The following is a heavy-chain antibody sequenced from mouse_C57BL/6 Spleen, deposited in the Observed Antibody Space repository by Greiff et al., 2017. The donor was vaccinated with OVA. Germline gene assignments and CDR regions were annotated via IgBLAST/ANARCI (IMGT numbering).Heavy chain of an antibody. CDR1: GFTFSDYG. D-gene: IGHD2-4*01. CDR2: ISSGSSTI. J-gene: IGHJ4*01. Sequence: DVKLVESGGGLVKPGGSLKLSCAASGFTFSDYGMHWVRQAPEKGLEWVAYISSGSSTIYYADTVKGRFTISRDNAKNTLFLQMTSLRSEDTAMYYCARAGITTSPYAMDYWGQGTSVTVSS. V-gene: IGHV5-17*01. CDR3: ARAGITTSPYAMDY.